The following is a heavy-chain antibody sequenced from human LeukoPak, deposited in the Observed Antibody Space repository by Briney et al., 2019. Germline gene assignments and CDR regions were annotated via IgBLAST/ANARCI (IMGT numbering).Heavy chain of an antibody. V-gene: IGHV4-61*08. CDR1: GGSISSCGYS. D-gene: IGHD1-26*01. CDR3: ARHGGSYSFDY. CDR2: IDYSGST. J-gene: IGHJ4*02. Sequence: SETLSLTCAVSGGSISSCGYSWSWIRQPPGKGLEWIGYIDYSGSTNYNPSLKSRVTISVETSKNQFSLKLSSVTAADTAVYYCARHGGSYSFDYWGQGTLVTVSS.